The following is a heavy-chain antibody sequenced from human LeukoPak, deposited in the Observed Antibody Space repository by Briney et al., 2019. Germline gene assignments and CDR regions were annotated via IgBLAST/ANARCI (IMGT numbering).Heavy chain of an antibody. CDR1: GFTVSSNL. D-gene: IGHD3-3*01. J-gene: IGHJ6*02. Sequence: GGSLRLSCAASGFTVSSNLMTWVRQAPGKGLEWVSYISGGGTNIYYADSVKGRFTVSRDDAKNSLYLQMNSLRAEDTAVYYCARTPTYGFWSGYTLDVWGQGTTVTVSS. V-gene: IGHV3-48*04. CDR2: ISGGGTNI. CDR3: ARTPTYGFWSGYTLDV.